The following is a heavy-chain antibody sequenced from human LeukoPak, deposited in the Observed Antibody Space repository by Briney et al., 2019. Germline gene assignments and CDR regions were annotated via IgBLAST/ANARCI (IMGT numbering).Heavy chain of an antibody. V-gene: IGHV1-2*02. Sequence: ASVKVSCKASGYTFTGYYMHWVRQAPGQGLEWMGWINPNSGGTNYAQKFQGRVTMTRDTSISTAYMELSRLRSDDTAVYYCARRLGLITGTTDAFDIWGQGTMVTVSS. CDR3: ARRLGLITGTTDAFDI. CDR1: GYTFTGYY. CDR2: INPNSGGT. J-gene: IGHJ3*02. D-gene: IGHD1-7*01.